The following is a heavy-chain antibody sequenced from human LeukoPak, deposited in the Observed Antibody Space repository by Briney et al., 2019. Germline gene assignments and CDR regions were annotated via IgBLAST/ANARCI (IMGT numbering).Heavy chain of an antibody. CDR1: GGSISSSNYY. CDR3: AISYCGGDCYSFPFDY. CDR2: IYYSGST. V-gene: IGHV4-39*07. J-gene: IGHJ4*02. Sequence: PSETLSLTCTVSGGSISSSNYYWGWIRQPPGKGLEWIGSIYYSGSTYYNPSLKSRVTISVDTSKNQFSLKLSSVTAADTAVYYCAISYCGGDCYSFPFDYWGQGTLVTVSS. D-gene: IGHD2-21*02.